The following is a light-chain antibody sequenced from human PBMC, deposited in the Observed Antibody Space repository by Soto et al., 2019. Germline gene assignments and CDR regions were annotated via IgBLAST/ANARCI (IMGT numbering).Light chain of an antibody. CDR3: QQYKRLLSIT. CDR1: QSLNTD. J-gene: IGKJ5*01. CDR2: GAS. V-gene: IGKV3D-15*02. Sequence: ERLEIQSPDALCVAPEGTATLSSRASQSLNTDLAWYQQKPGQAPRLLLYGASTRATGISTRFSGGVSGTEFTLTISGLQAVDAAVYFCQQYKRLLSITFGQGTRLEIK.